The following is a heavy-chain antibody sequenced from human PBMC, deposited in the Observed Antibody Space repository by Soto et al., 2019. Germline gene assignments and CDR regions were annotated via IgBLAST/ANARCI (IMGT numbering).Heavy chain of an antibody. CDR1: GDSVSSNSAA. V-gene: IGHV6-1*01. J-gene: IGHJ4*02. CDR2: TYYRSKWYN. Sequence: PSQTLSLTCAISGDSVSSNSAAWNWIRQSPSRGLEWLGRTYYRSKWYNDYAVSVKSRITINPDTSKNQFSLQLNSVTPEDTAVYYCARNRGYCSSTSCYGPFDYWGQGTLVTVSS. D-gene: IGHD2-2*01. CDR3: ARNRGYCSSTSCYGPFDY.